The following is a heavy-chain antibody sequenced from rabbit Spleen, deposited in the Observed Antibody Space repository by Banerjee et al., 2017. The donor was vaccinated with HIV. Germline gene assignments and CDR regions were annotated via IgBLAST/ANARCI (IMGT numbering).Heavy chain of an antibody. CDR2: INTATGKA. CDR3: ARDLASVIGWNFNL. CDR1: GFSFSDKAV. Sequence: QEQLLESGGGLVRPEGSLKLSCTASGFSFSDKAVMCWVRQAPGKGLEWIACINTATGKAVYASWAKGRFTISKTSSTTVTLQMTSLTAADTATYFCARDLASVIGWNFNLWGPGTLVTVS. D-gene: IGHD1-1*01. J-gene: IGHJ4*01. V-gene: IGHV1S45*01.